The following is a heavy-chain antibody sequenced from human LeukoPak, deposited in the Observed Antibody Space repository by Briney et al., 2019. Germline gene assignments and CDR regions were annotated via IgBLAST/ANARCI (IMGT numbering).Heavy chain of an antibody. CDR1: GFTFSSYA. D-gene: IGHD2-2*01. CDR2: ISGSGGST. V-gene: IGHV3-23*01. CDR3: SRDQCSNVNCYVDY. Sequence: GGSLRLSCAASGFTFSSYAMSWVRQAPGKGLEWVSAISGSGGSTYSADSVKGRFTISRDNAKNSLYLQMNSLRAEDTAVYYCSRDQCSNVNCYVDYWGQGTLVTVSS. J-gene: IGHJ4*02.